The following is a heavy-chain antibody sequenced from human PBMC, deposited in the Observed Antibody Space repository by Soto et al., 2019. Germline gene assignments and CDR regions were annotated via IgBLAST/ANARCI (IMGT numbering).Heavy chain of an antibody. Sequence: QVQLVQSGAEVKKPGSSVKVSCKASGGTFSSYAISWVRQAPGQGLEWMGGIIPIFATADYAQKFQGRVTITADESTSTAYMELSSLRSEDTAVYYCARSITGTVSYYYGMVVWGQGTTVTVSS. CDR1: GGTFSSYA. J-gene: IGHJ6*02. V-gene: IGHV1-69*12. CDR2: IIPIFATA. D-gene: IGHD1-20*01. CDR3: ARSITGTVSYYYGMVV.